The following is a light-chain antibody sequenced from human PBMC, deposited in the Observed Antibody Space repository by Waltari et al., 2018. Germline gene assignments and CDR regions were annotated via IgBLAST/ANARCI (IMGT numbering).Light chain of an antibody. V-gene: IGLV2-23*02. CDR2: EVT. Sequence: QSALTQAASVSGSPGQSITISCTGTSSDVGSYNIVSRYQQHPGKAPKPLISEVTKRPSGVSNRFSGSKSGNTAYLTISGLQAEDEADYFCSSYGSINTWLFGGGTKLTVL. CDR3: SSYGSINTWL. CDR1: SSDVGSYNI. J-gene: IGLJ3*02.